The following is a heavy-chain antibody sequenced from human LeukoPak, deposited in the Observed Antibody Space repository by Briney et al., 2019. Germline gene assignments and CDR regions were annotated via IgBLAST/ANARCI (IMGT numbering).Heavy chain of an antibody. V-gene: IGHV3-23*01. Sequence: PGGSLRLSCAASGFSFSNYVMTLIGTGAGTYYADSVKGRFTISRDNSKNTLYLQMNSLRPDDTAVFYCAKDTAAYDSSAYYNPYIDYWGQGTLVTVSS. J-gene: IGHJ4*02. CDR1: GFSFSNYV. CDR2: LIGTGAGT. D-gene: IGHD3-22*01. CDR3: AKDTAAYDSSAYYNPYIDY.